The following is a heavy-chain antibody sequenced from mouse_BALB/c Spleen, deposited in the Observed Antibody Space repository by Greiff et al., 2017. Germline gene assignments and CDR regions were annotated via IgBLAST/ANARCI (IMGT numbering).Heavy chain of an antibody. D-gene: IGHD2-12*01. V-gene: IGHV3-6*02. CDR1: GYSITSCYY. Sequence: EVKLMESGPGLVKPSQSLSLTCSVSGYSITSCYYWYWIRPFPGNLLGWMGYISYDGSNNYNQSLKNRIPITRDTSKNQIFLKLNSVTTEDTATYYYARDSYPTSWFAYWGQGTLVTVSA. CDR2: ISYDGSN. CDR3: ARDSYPTSWFAY. J-gene: IGHJ3*01.